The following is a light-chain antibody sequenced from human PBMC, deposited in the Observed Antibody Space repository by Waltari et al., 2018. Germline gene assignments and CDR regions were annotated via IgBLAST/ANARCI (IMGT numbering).Light chain of an antibody. J-gene: IGLJ2*01. Sequence: QAALTQPASVSGSPGQSITIPCTGTRSDIGDYNYLPWYQHHPGRAPKVVIYGVSNRPSGVSNRFSGSKSGNTASLTISGLQPEDEADYYCSSYTSSSTFVIFGGGTKLTVL. CDR3: SSYTSSSTFVI. CDR1: RSDIGDYNY. CDR2: GVS. V-gene: IGLV2-14*03.